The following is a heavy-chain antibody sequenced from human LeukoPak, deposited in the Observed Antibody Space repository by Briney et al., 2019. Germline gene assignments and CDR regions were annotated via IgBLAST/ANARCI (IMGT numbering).Heavy chain of an antibody. Sequence: SETLSLTCAVYGGSFSGYYWSWIRQPPGKGLEWIGEINHSGSTNYNPSLKSRVTISVDTSKNQFSLKLSSVTAADTAVYYCARVLFDFWSGYYATYYFDYWGQGTLVTVSS. CDR3: ARVLFDFWSGYYATYYFDY. J-gene: IGHJ4*02. CDR1: GGSFSGYY. V-gene: IGHV4-34*01. CDR2: INHSGST. D-gene: IGHD3-3*01.